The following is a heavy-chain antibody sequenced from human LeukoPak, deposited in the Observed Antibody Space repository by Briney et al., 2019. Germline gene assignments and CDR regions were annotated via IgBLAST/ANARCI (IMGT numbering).Heavy chain of an antibody. V-gene: IGHV1-69*13. Sequence: SVKVSCKASGYTFTSYGISWVRQAPGQGLEWMGGIIPIFGTANYAQKFQGRVTITADESTSTAYMELSSLRSEDTAVYYCARVRKPYQPLLYHRLGFDIWGQGTVVTVSS. CDR2: IIPIFGTA. J-gene: IGHJ3*02. CDR1: GYTFTSYG. CDR3: ARVRKPYQPLLYHRLGFDI. D-gene: IGHD2-2*02.